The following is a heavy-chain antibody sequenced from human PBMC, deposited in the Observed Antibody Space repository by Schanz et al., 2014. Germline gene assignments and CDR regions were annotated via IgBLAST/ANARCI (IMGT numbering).Heavy chain of an antibody. CDR2: FDAHDGRA. D-gene: IGHD2-8*02. J-gene: IGHJ4*02. V-gene: IGHV3-23*01. CDR1: GFTFSNYW. CDR3: AKTLFPGGTQTFGN. Sequence: EVQLLESGGGLIQPGGSLRLSCAASGFTFSNYWMHWVRQAPGKGLVWVSGFDAHDGRAYYADSAKGRFTISRDNSKSTLYVEMNSLRVEDTAVYYCAKTLFPGGTQTFGNWGRGTLVTVSS.